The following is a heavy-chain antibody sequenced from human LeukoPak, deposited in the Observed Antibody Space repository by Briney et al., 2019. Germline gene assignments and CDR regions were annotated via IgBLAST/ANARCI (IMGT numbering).Heavy chain of an antibody. CDR2: INPNTGGT. CDR1: GYTFTGHY. CDR3: ARDLATIDGIAWYYFEN. Sequence: ASVKVSCKASGYTFTGHYIHWVRQAPGQGFELMGWINPNTGGTDYAQKFQDRIAISTYTSINTAYMELSRLRSDDTALYYCARDLATIDGIAWYYFENWGQGTLVTVS. V-gene: IGHV1-2*02. J-gene: IGHJ4*02. D-gene: IGHD5-12*01.